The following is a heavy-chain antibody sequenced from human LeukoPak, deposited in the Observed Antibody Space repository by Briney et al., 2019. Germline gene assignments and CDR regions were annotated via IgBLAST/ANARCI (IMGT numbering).Heavy chain of an antibody. V-gene: IGHV1-8*01. Sequence: ASVRVSCKASGYTFTSYDINWVRQAPGQGLEWMGWMNPNSGNTEYAQKFQGRVTMTRNTSISTAYMELSSLRSEDTAVYHCARGHLSMGWGQGTLVTVSS. J-gene: IGHJ4*02. CDR1: GYTFTSYD. CDR3: ARGHLSMG. CDR2: MNPNSGNT. D-gene: IGHD3-3*02.